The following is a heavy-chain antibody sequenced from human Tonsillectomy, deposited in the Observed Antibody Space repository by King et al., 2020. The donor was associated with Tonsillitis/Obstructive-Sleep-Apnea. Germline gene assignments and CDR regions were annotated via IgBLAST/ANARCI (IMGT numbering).Heavy chain of an antibody. V-gene: IGHV1-2*02. Sequence: QLVQSGAEVKKPGASVKVSCKASGYTFTGYYMHWVRQAPGQGLEWRGWINPKSGGISYAQKFQGRVTMTRDTSISTAYMEVSSLISDDTAVYYCARTSDSSPNYYYGMDVWGQGTTVTVS. D-gene: IGHD3-22*01. J-gene: IGHJ6*02. CDR2: INPKSGGI. CDR1: GYTFTGYY. CDR3: ARTSDSSPNYYYGMDV.